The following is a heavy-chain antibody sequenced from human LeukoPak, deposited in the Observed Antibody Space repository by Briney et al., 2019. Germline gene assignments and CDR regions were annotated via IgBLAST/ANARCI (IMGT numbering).Heavy chain of an antibody. Sequence: GGSLRLSCAASGFTFSSYAMHWVRRAPGKGLEWVAVISYDGSNKYYADSVKGRFTISRDNSKNTLYLQMNSLRAEDTAVCYCARDRGYSGSYLDYWGQGTLVTVSS. V-gene: IGHV3-30-3*01. CDR2: ISYDGSNK. D-gene: IGHD1-26*01. CDR3: ARDRGYSGSYLDY. J-gene: IGHJ4*02. CDR1: GFTFSSYA.